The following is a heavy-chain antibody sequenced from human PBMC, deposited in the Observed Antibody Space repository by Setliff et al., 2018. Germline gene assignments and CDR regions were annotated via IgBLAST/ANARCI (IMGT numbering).Heavy chain of an antibody. CDR1: GGSFTNYY. CDR3: RYWSGYYNNDY. D-gene: IGHD3-3*01. J-gene: IGHJ4*02. CDR2: INHSGST. V-gene: IGHV4-34*01. Sequence: LSLTCTVYGGSFTNYYWGWIRQSPGRGLEWIGEINHSGSTNYNPSLKSRLTISVDASTNQFSLKLYSVTAADTAVYYCRYWSGYYNNDYWGQGTLVTVSS.